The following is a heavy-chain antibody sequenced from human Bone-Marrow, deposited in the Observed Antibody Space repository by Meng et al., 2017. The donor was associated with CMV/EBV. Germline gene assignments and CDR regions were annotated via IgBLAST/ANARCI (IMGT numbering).Heavy chain of an antibody. V-gene: IGHV1-2*02. CDR1: GYTFIGYD. J-gene: IGHJ6*02. CDR3: AKSLYTNYYSTYYGLDV. Sequence: ASVKVSCKASGYTFIGYDPHWVRQAPGQGLEWMGWINPKSGGTNYTQRFQGRVTMTRDTFINTVYMELRRLRSDDTAVYFCAKSLYTNYYSTYYGLDVWGQGTTVTVSS. D-gene: IGHD3-22*01. CDR2: INPKSGGT.